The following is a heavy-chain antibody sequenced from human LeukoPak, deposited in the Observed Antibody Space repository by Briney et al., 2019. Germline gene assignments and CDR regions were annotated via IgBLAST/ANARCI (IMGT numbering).Heavy chain of an antibody. V-gene: IGHV1-18*01. D-gene: IGHD3-10*01. J-gene: IGHJ6*02. Sequence: ASVKVSSKASGYTFTGYAVSWVRQAPGQGLEWIGWISAYNGVTNYAQKFQGRVTMTTDTSTTTGYMELRSLRSDDTAVYYCARDQLRYYGSGSYYSDMDVWGQGTTVTVSS. CDR2: ISAYNGVT. CDR3: ARDQLRYYGSGSYYSDMDV. CDR1: GYTFTGYA.